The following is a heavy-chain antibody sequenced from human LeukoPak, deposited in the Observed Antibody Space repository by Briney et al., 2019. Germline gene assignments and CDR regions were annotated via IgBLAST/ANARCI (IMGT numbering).Heavy chain of an antibody. V-gene: IGHV4-34*01. CDR2: INHSGST. D-gene: IGHD2-2*01. Sequence: PSETLSLTCAVSGGSFSDYDWSWIRQPPGKGLEWIGEINHSGSTNCDPSLKSQITMSIDTSKSQFSLNLRSVTAADTAVYYCASLLVPGRFDPWGQGTLVTVSS. J-gene: IGHJ5*02. CDR1: GGSFSDYD. CDR3: ASLLVPGRFDP.